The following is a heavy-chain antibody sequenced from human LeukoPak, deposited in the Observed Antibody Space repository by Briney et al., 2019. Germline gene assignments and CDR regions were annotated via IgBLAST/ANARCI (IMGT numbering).Heavy chain of an antibody. CDR1: GGSISGYY. CDR3: ARDPSAWNGYFDY. Sequence: PSETLSLTCTVSGGSISGYYWTWIRQPPGKGLEWIGYIYYGGSTNYNPSLKSRVTISVDTSKNQFSLKLSSVSAADTAVYYCARDPSAWNGYFDYWGQGALVTVSP. J-gene: IGHJ4*02. CDR2: IYYGGST. V-gene: IGHV4-59*01. D-gene: IGHD1-1*01.